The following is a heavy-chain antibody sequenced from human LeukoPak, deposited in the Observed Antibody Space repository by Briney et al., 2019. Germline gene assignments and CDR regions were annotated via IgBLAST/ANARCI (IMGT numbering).Heavy chain of an antibody. CDR3: ARDLSFSSGWDY. CDR1: GGSHSGYY. V-gene: IGHV4-34*01. D-gene: IGHD6-19*01. CDR2: INHSGST. Sequence: SETLSLTCAVYGGSHSGYYWSLIRQPPGKGLEWIGEINHSGSTNYNPSLKSRVTISVDTSKNQFSLKLSSVTAADTAVYYCARDLSFSSGWDYWGQGTLVTVSS. J-gene: IGHJ4*02.